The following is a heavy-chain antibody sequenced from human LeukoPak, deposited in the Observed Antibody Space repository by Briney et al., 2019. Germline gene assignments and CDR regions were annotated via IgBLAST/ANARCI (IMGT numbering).Heavy chain of an antibody. V-gene: IGHV4-30-4*08. Sequence: PSQTLSLTCTVSGGSISSGDYYWSWIRQPPGTGLEWLGYIYYSGSTYYNPSLKSRVTISVDTSKNQFSLKLSSVTAADTAVYYCAREAHRYDFWSGPWGQGTLVTVSS. D-gene: IGHD3-3*01. J-gene: IGHJ5*02. CDR1: GGSISSGDYY. CDR2: IYYSGST. CDR3: AREAHRYDFWSGP.